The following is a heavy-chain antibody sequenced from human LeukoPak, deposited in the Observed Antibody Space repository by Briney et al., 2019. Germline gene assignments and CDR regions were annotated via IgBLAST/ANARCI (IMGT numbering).Heavy chain of an antibody. V-gene: IGHV3-48*02. Sequence: GGSLRLSCAASGFTSSTYSMNWVRQAPGKGLEWVSYISRSSSTIYYADSVQGRFTISRDNAKNSLYLQMNSLRDEDTAVYYCAREGYDSSGYYGEDYFDYWGQGTLVTVSS. CDR1: GFTSSTYS. D-gene: IGHD3-22*01. J-gene: IGHJ4*02. CDR3: AREGYDSSGYYGEDYFDY. CDR2: ISRSSSTI.